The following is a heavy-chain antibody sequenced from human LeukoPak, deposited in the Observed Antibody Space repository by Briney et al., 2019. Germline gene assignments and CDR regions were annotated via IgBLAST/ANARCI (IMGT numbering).Heavy chain of an antibody. D-gene: IGHD3-16*01. CDR2: VKSKANNYAT. CDR1: GFTFSASA. J-gene: IGHJ4*02. V-gene: IGHV3-73*01. CDR3: TWGGDFDY. Sequence: GGSLRLSCAASGFTFSASALHWVRQAPGKGLEWVGRVKSKANNYATAYGASVKGRFTISRDDSKNTAYLQMNSLKTEDTAVYFCTWGGDFDYWGQGTLVTVS.